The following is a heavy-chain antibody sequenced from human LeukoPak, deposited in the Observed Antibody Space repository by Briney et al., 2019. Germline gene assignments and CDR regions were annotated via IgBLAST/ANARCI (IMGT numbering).Heavy chain of an antibody. CDR1: GYTFTGYY. V-gene: IGHV1-2*06. CDR3: ARGYSSSSPKRYFQH. J-gene: IGHJ1*01. D-gene: IGHD6-6*01. CDR2: INPNSGDT. Sequence: ASVKVSCKASGYTFTGYYMHWVRQAPGQGLEWMGRINPNSGDTNYAQKFQGRVTMTRDTSISTAYMELSRLRSDDTAVYYCARGYSSSSPKRYFQHWGQGTLVTVSS.